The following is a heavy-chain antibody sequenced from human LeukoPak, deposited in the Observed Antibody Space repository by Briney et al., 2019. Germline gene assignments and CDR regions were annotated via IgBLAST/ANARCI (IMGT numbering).Heavy chain of an antibody. J-gene: IGHJ2*01. V-gene: IGHV3-48*01. D-gene: IGHD5-24*01. CDR1: GFTFASLG. Sequence: GGSLRLSCTTSGFTFASLGMHWVRQAPGKGLEWVSYISSSSSTIYYADSVKGRFTISRDNAKNSLYLQMNSLRAEDTAVYYCARRIEGYNYWYFDLWGRGTLVTVSS. CDR3: ARRIEGYNYWYFDL. CDR2: ISSSSSTI.